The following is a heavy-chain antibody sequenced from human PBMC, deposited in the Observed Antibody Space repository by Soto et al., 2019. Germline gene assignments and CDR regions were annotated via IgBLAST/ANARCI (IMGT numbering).Heavy chain of an antibody. V-gene: IGHV3-23*01. J-gene: IGHJ4*02. Sequence: GGALRLSCAASGFTFGDYALSWVRQGPGKGLEWDSAIGGSSGSTDYADSVKGRFTISRDDSKNTLFLQMNSLRAEDTAVYYCAKDRSSTSCYAFDYWGQGTLDTVSS. CDR1: GFTFGDYA. D-gene: IGHD2-2*01. CDR2: IGGSSGST. CDR3: AKDRSSTSCYAFDY.